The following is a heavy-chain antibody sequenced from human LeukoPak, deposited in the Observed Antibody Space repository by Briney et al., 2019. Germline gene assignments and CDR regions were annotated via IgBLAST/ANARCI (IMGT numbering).Heavy chain of an antibody. V-gene: IGHV4-4*07. D-gene: IGHD6-19*01. CDR1: GGSISSYY. Sequence: SETLTLTCTVSGGSISSYYWSWIRQPAGKGLEWIGRMYSSGSTNYNPSLKSRVTMSVDTSKNQFTLKLSSVTAADTAVYYCARQIAVAGKAVFDYWGQGTLVTVSS. CDR2: MYSSGST. J-gene: IGHJ4*02. CDR3: ARQIAVAGKAVFDY.